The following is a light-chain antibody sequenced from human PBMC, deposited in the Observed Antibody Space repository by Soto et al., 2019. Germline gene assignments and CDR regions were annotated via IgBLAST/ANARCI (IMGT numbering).Light chain of an antibody. CDR2: YDS. CDR1: NIGSQS. Sequence: YELTQTPSLSVAPEKTASITCGGDNIGSQSVHWYQHKPGQAPILVMRYDSDRPSGIPERFSGSNSGNTATLTISRVEAGDEADYYCQVWDSSSDRPVFGGGTKLTVL. CDR3: QVWDSSSDRPV. V-gene: IGLV3-21*04. J-gene: IGLJ3*02.